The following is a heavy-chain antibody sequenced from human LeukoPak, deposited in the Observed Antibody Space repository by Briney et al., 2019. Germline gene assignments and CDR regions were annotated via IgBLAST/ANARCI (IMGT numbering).Heavy chain of an antibody. V-gene: IGHV4-59*08. J-gene: IGHJ4*02. CDR2: IYYSGST. CDR1: GGSISSYY. D-gene: IGHD4-17*01. CDR3: ARQGVYGDYSDY. Sequence: SETLSLTCTVSGGSISSYYWSWIRQPPGEGLEWIGYIYYSGSTNYNPSLKSRVTISVDTSKNQFSLKLSSVTAADTAVYYCARQGVYGDYSDYWGQGTLVTVSS.